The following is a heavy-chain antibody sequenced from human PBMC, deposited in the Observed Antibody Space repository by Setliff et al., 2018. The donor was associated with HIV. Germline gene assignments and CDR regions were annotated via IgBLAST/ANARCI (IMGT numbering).Heavy chain of an antibody. J-gene: IGHJ4*02. CDR1: GGSISTSRYY. V-gene: IGHV4-39*01. CDR2: INYRGNT. Sequence: PSETLSLTCTVSGGSISTSRYYWGWIRQPPGKGLEWIGSINYRGNTYYNPSLKSRAAISVDTSKNQISLKLSSVTAADTAVYYCASLDGSGTYDYWGQGTLVTVSS. CDR3: ASLDGSGTYDY. D-gene: IGHD3-10*01.